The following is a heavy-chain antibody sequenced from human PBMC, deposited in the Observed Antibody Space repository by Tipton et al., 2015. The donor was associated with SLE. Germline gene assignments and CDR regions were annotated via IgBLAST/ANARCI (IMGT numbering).Heavy chain of an antibody. CDR2: VNSGSGDT. CDR3: TRGPATYMVHFVITNNWFDP. V-gene: IGHV1-3*03. D-gene: IGHD3-10*01. Sequence: QLVQSGAEVKEPGASVKVSCKTSGYNFTNYAIHWLRQAPGQGLEWLGWVNSGSGDTKYSQTYQDRINISVDTSATTAYMQLNGLTSGDMGVYYCTRGPATYMVHFVITNNWFDPWGQGTHVIVSS. CDR1: GYNFTNYA. J-gene: IGHJ5*02.